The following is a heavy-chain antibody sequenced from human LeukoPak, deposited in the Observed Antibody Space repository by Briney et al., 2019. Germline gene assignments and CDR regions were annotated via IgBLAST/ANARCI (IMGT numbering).Heavy chain of an antibody. CDR3: ANATVPAAMSGGEDDY. V-gene: IGHV3-23*01. CDR1: GFTFSSYA. D-gene: IGHD2-2*01. J-gene: IGHJ4*02. Sequence: GGSLRLSCAASGFTFSSYAMSWVRQAPGKGLEWVSAISASGGSTYYAGSVKGWFTISRDNSKHTLYLQMNSLRAEDTAVYFCANATVPAAMSGGEDDYWGQGTLVTVSS. CDR2: ISASGGST.